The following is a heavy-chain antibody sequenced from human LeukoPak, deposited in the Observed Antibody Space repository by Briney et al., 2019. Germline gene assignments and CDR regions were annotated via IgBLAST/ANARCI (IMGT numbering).Heavy chain of an antibody. Sequence: GGSLRLSCAASGFTFSSYTMSWVRQAPGKGLEWVSTITTSDGNTYYADSVKGRFTVSRDDSKNTLYLQMNSLRAEDTAVYYCAKDGGLWVSAHWGDSWGRGTLVTVSS. D-gene: IGHD7-27*01. J-gene: IGHJ4*02. CDR1: GFTFSSYT. CDR2: ITTSDGNT. V-gene: IGHV3-23*01. CDR3: AKDGGLWVSAHWGDS.